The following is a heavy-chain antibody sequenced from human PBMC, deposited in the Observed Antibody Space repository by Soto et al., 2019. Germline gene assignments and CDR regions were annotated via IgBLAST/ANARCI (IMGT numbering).Heavy chain of an antibody. CDR2: IHRSRGT. V-gene: IGHV4-4*02. CDR1: GGSINTDSW. J-gene: IGHJ4*02. D-gene: IGHD6-6*01. CDR3: ASREEARPF. Sequence: QVQLQESGPGLVSPLGTLSLTCAVSGGSINTDSWWTWVHQPPGKGLEWIGEIHRSRGTNYNSSRKSRVTISIDRSTNHFSLRLYSVTAADTAVYYCASREEARPFWGQGTLVTVSS.